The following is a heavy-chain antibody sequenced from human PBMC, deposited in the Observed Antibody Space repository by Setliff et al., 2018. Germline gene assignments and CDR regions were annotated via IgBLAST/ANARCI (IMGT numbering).Heavy chain of an antibody. CDR2: ISSSGGT. CDR1: GGSISGFA. J-gene: IGHJ4*02. V-gene: IGHV4-59*01. CDR3: ARIWGYGDFSFGY. Sequence: SETLSLTCTVSGGSISGFAWNWIRQFPGKRLEWIGEISSSGGTLYTPSLRSRVSMSVDTSRNQFSLNLTSMTAADTAVYYCARIWGYGDFSFGYWGQGTLVTVS. D-gene: IGHD4-17*01.